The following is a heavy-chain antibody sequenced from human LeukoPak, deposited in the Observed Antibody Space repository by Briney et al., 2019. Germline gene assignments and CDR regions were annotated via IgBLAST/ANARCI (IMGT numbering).Heavy chain of an antibody. Sequence: SETLSLTCTVSGYSIDSGYYWGWIRQPPGKGLEWIGSMYHTGNTYSNPSLRSRVTISLDTSKNQFSLKLSSVTAADTALYYCARPREQWLGNDAFDIWGQGTMVTVSS. CDR1: GYSIDSGYY. CDR2: MYHTGNT. J-gene: IGHJ3*02. CDR3: ARPREQWLGNDAFDI. V-gene: IGHV4-38-2*02. D-gene: IGHD6-19*01.